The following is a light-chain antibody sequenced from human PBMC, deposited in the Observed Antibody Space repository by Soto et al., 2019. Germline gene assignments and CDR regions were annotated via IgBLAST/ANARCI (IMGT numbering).Light chain of an antibody. CDR3: QQYNSSPPT. Sequence: EIGLTQSPCSLSLSLGERATLSCRASQSVSSNYLDWYQQKPGQAPRLLIYGASSRPTGVPDRFSGSGSGTDFTLTISSLEPEDFAVYYCQQYNSSPPTFGRGTKVDIK. V-gene: IGKV3-20*01. CDR1: QSVSSNY. J-gene: IGKJ4*01. CDR2: GAS.